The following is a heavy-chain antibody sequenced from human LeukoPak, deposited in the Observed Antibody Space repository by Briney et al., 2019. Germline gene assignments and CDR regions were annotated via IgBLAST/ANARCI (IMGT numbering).Heavy chain of an antibody. CDR1: GFTFDDYA. CDR3: ARDLAYSRLDY. D-gene: IGHD5-18*01. V-gene: IGHV3-7*01. CDR2: INPEGSEK. J-gene: IGHJ4*02. Sequence: GGSLRLSCAASGFTFDDYAMHWVRQAPGKGLEWVASINPEGSEKYSADSVKGRFTISRDNAKNSLYLQMDSLRVEDTAFYYCARDLAYSRLDYWGQGMLVTVSS.